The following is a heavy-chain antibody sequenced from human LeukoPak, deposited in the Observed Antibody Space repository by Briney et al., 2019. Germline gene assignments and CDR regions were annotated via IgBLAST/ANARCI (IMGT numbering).Heavy chain of an antibody. Sequence: GGSLRLSCAASGFTFSSYSMTWVRQAPGKGLEWVSSISSSSSYIYYADSVKGRFTISRDNAKNSLYLQMNSLRAEDTAVYYCARDGYSGYETSSGWYDYWGQGTLVTVSS. CDR3: ARDGYSGYETSSGWYDY. J-gene: IGHJ4*02. CDR2: ISSSSSYI. V-gene: IGHV3-21*01. D-gene: IGHD5-12*01. CDR1: GFTFSSYS.